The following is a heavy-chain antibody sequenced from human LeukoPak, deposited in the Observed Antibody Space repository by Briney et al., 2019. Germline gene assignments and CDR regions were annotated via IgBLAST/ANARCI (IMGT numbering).Heavy chain of an antibody. J-gene: IGHJ3*02. D-gene: IGHD3-10*01. CDR3: ARRPGRAFDI. Sequence: GESLKISFKGSGYNFPTYWIGWVRQMPGKGLEWMGIIYPSDSDTRYSPSFQGQVTISADKSITTAYLQWSSLRASDTAMYYCARRPGRAFDIWGQGTMVTVSS. CDR2: IYPSDSDT. V-gene: IGHV5-51*01. CDR1: GYNFPTYW.